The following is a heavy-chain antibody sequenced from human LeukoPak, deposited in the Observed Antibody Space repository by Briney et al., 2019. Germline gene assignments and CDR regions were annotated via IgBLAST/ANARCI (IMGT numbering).Heavy chain of an antibody. D-gene: IGHD3-10*01. CDR2: IYTSGST. V-gene: IGHV4-4*07. CDR3: ARYYYGSGSYPAPNWFDP. J-gene: IGHJ5*02. CDR1: GGSISSYY. Sequence: KSSETLSLTCTVSGGSISSYYWSWLRQPAGRGLEWIGRIYTSGSTNYNPSLKSRVTMSVDTSKNQFSLKLSSVTAADTAVYYCARYYYGSGSYPAPNWFDPWGQGTLVTVSS.